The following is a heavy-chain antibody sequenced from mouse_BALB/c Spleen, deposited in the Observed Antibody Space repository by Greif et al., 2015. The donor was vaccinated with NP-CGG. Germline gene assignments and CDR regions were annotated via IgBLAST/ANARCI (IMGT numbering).Heavy chain of an antibody. CDR2: IRNKANGYTT. CDR1: GFTFADYY. D-gene: IGHD2-1*01. CDR3: ARDIGYGNYVGDY. J-gene: IGHJ4*01. Sequence: EVHLVESGGGLVQPGGSLRLSCATSGFTFADYYMSWVRQPPGKALEWLGFIRNKANGYTTEYSASVKGRFTISRDNSQSILYLQMNTLRAEDSATYYCARDIGYGNYVGDYWGQGTSVTVSS. V-gene: IGHV7-3*02.